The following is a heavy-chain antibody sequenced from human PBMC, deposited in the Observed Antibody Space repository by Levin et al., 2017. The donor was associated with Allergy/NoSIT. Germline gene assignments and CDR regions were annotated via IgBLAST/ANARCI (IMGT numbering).Heavy chain of an antibody. CDR3: ARDRTIAAAGGGHYYYGMDG. CDR2: IYYSGST. CDR1: GGSITNYY. D-gene: IGHD6-13*01. J-gene: IGHJ6*02. V-gene: IGHV4-59*01. Sequence: PGGSLRLSCTVSGGSITNYYWSWIRQPPGKGLEWIGYIYYSGSTNYNPSLKSRVTISVDTSKNQFSLKLSSVTAADSAVYYCARDRTIAAAGGGHYYYGMDGWGQGTTVTVSS.